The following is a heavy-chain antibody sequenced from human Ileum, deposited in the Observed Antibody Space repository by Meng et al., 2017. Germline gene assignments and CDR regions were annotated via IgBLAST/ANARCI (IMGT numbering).Heavy chain of an antibody. CDR1: GGRVYSNSAS. D-gene: IGHD6-19*01. J-gene: IGHJ4*02. V-gene: IGHV6-1*01. Sequence: HVQQSVPRQVKPSETRSPTCAISGGRVYSNSASWNWIRPSPSSGLEWLGRTYHRSKWYNDYAVSVKSRININPDTSKNEFSLHLNYVTPEDTGVYYCARGSYASGWGYWGQGTLVTVSS. CDR2: TYHRSKWYN. CDR3: ARGSYASGWGY.